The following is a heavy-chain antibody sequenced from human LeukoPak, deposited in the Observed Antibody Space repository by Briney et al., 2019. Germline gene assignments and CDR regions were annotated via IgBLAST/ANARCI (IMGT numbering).Heavy chain of an antibody. Sequence: GGSLRLSCAASGFTFSSYAMSWVRQAPGKGLEWVSAISGSGGSTYYADSVKGRFTISRDNAKNSLYLQMNSLRAEDTAVYYCARHRDGSGSYFDAFDIWGQGTMVTVSS. D-gene: IGHD3-10*01. J-gene: IGHJ3*02. CDR2: ISGSGGST. CDR1: GFTFSSYA. V-gene: IGHV3-23*01. CDR3: ARHRDGSGSYFDAFDI.